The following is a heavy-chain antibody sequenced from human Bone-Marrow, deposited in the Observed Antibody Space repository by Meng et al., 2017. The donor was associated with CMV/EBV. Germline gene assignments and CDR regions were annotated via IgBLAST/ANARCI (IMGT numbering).Heavy chain of an antibody. J-gene: IGHJ4*02. CDR3: AKGEVLLWFGELLY. CDR2: ISWNSGSI. CDR1: GFTFDDYA. D-gene: IGHD3-10*01. Sequence: GGSLRLSCAASGFTFDDYAMHWVRQAPGKGLEWVSGISWNSGSIGYADSVKGRFTISRDNAKNSLYLQMNSLRAEDTALYYCAKGEVLLWFGELLYWGQGTLVTVSS. V-gene: IGHV3-9*01.